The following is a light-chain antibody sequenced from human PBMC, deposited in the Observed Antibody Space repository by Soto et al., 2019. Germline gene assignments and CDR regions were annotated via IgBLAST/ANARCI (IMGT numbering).Light chain of an antibody. CDR2: GPS. Sequence: EIVLTQSPGTLSLSPGERATLSCRTSQRVSSDFLAWYQQKAGQAPRLLIYGPSNRATGVPDRFIGGGSGTDFTLPISRLEPEDFAVYYWQQFGSAPRTFGQGTKVEIK. J-gene: IGKJ1*01. V-gene: IGKV3-20*01. CDR1: QRVSSDF. CDR3: QQFGSAPRT.